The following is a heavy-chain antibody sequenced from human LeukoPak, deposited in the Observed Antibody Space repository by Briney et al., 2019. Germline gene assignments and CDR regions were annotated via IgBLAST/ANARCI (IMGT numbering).Heavy chain of an antibody. J-gene: IGHJ5*02. Sequence: PGGSLRLSCAASGFTFSSYGMSWVRQAPGKGLEWVSAISGSGGSTYYADSVKGRFTISRDNSKNTLYLQMNSLRAEDTAVYYCAKGRRITIFGVVPGNWFDPWGQGTLVTVSS. V-gene: IGHV3-23*01. CDR1: GFTFSSYG. CDR2: ISGSGGST. CDR3: AKGRRITIFGVVPGNWFDP. D-gene: IGHD3-3*01.